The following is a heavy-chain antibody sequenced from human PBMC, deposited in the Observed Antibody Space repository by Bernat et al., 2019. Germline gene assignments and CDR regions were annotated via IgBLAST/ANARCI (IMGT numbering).Heavy chain of an antibody. CDR2: INHCAGT. J-gene: IGHJ3*01. V-gene: IGHV4-34*01. Sequence: QVQLQQWGAGLLKPSGTLSLTCAVYRGSLSGYYWSWFRQPPGKGLEWIGEINHCAGTNYNPSPKSRVTISVDTSKSQFSLKLNSVTADDTAVYYCAKRGFPRAFDVWGQGTMVTFSS. CDR3: AKRGFPRAFDV. CDR1: RGSLSGYY. D-gene: IGHD2/OR15-2a*01.